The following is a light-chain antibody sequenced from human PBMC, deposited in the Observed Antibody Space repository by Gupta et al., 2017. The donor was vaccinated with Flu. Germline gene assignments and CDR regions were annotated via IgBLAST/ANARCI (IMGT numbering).Light chain of an antibody. V-gene: IGKV1-5*03. CDR2: KAS. CDR3: QQYKRDPWT. J-gene: IGKJ1*01. CDR1: QSISSW. Sequence: DIQMTQSPSTLSASVGDRVTITCRASQSISSWLAWYQQKPGKAPKRLIYKASSLESGVPSRFSGSGSGTEFTLTISSLQPDDFATYYCQQYKRDPWTFGQGTKVEIK.